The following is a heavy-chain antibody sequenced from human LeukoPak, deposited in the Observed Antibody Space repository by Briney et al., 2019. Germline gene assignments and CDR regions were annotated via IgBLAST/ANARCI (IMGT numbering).Heavy chain of an antibody. V-gene: IGHV3-30*04. CDR1: GFTFSAYA. D-gene: IGHD3-10*01. CDR2: ISYDGSVQ. CDR3: ARDHYYYGWGDPDY. Sequence: GGSLRLSCAASGFTFSAYALHWVRQAPGKGLEWVSVISYDGSVQHYRDSVQGRFTISRDNSKNTVYLHMNSLRPEDTALYYCARDHYYYGWGDPDYWGLGTLVTVSS. J-gene: IGHJ4*02.